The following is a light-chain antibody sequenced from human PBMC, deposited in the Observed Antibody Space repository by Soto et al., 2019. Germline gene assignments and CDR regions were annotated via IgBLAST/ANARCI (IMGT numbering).Light chain of an antibody. CDR1: SSDVGGYNY. Sequence: QSALTQPASVSGSPGQSITIFCTGTSSDVGGYNYVSWYQQHPGKAPKLMIYEVSNRPSGVSNRFSGSKSRNTASLTISGLQAEDEADYYCSSYTSSSIDYVFGTGTKLTVL. J-gene: IGLJ1*01. V-gene: IGLV2-14*01. CDR3: SSYTSSSIDYV. CDR2: EVS.